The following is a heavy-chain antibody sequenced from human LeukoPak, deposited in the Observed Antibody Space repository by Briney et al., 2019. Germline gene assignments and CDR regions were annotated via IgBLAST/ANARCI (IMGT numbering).Heavy chain of an antibody. Sequence: PGGSLRLSCAASGFTFSDFSMNWVRQAPGKGLEWISYILTSGSTIYYADSVKGRFTISRDNAKNSLYLQMNSLRDEDTAVYYCARILGLTLDYWGQGALVTVSS. CDR1: GFTFSDFS. CDR2: ILTSGSTI. CDR3: ARILGLTLDY. V-gene: IGHV3-48*02. D-gene: IGHD1-14*01. J-gene: IGHJ4*02.